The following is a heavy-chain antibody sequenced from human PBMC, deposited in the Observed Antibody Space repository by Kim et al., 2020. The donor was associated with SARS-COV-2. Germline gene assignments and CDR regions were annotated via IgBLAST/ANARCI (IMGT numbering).Heavy chain of an antibody. CDR3: ARGFPPRNLYSSGWYGDAFDI. Sequence: SETLSLTCAVYGGSFSGYYWSWIRQPPGKGLEWIGEINHSGSTNYNPSLKSRVTISVDTSKNQFSLKLSSVTAADTAVYYCARGFPPRNLYSSGWYGDAFDIWGQGTMVTVSS. D-gene: IGHD6-19*01. J-gene: IGHJ3*02. CDR1: GGSFSGYY. V-gene: IGHV4-34*01. CDR2: INHSGST.